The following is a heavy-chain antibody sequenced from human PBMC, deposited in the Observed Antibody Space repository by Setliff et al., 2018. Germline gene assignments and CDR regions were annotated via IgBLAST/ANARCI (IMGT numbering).Heavy chain of an antibody. CDR3: ARDYPGPDNSFDV. D-gene: IGHD7-27*01. Sequence: GGSLRLSCAASGFTFSSYWMHWVRQAPGKGLVWVSRIKSDGSSTNYADSVKGRFTISRDNAKNTLYLQMNSLRAEDTAVYYCARDYPGPDNSFDVWGQGTMVTV. CDR1: GFTFSSYW. J-gene: IGHJ3*01. CDR2: IKSDGSST. V-gene: IGHV3-74*01.